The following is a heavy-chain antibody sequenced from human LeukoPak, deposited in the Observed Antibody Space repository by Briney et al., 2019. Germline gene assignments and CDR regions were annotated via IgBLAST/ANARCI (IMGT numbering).Heavy chain of an antibody. V-gene: IGHV4-38-2*02. D-gene: IGHD6-19*01. CDR2: IYHSGST. J-gene: IGHJ4*02. Sequence: SETLSLTCTVAGYSISSNYHWGWIRQPPGKGLEWIATIYHSGSTYYNPSLKSRVTISVDTSKNQFSLKMRSVTAADTAVYYCARVRAVAGTPPDYWGQGTLVTVSS. CDR3: ARVRAVAGTPPDY. CDR1: GYSISSNYH.